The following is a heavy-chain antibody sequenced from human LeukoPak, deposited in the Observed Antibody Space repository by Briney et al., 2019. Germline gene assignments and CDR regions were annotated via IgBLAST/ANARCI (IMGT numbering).Heavy chain of an antibody. Sequence: GASVKVSCKASGYTFTSYDINWVRQATGQGLEWMGWMNPNSGNTGYAQKFQGRVTMTRNTSISTAYMELSSLRSEDTAVYYCARPYDSSGYYYSDAFDIWGQGTMVTVSS. J-gene: IGHJ3*02. D-gene: IGHD3-22*01. CDR1: GYTFTSYD. CDR3: ARPYDSSGYYYSDAFDI. V-gene: IGHV1-8*01. CDR2: MNPNSGNT.